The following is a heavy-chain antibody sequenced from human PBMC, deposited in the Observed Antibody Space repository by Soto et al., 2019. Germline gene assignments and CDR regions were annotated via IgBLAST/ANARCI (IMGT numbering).Heavy chain of an antibody. CDR3: ARDGERDTGLNFYYYLHGMDA. Sequence: QVQLVQSGGEVRKPGASVKVSCKASGYTFTTYGISWVRQAPGQGLEWMGWISPYNGTTKYAEKFQGEMTMTPDTATSTAYIDLRSLRSDDTAVYYCARDGERDTGLNFYYYLHGMDAWGQGTRVTVSS. CDR1: GYTFTTYG. CDR2: ISPYNGTT. J-gene: IGHJ6*02. D-gene: IGHD1-1*01. V-gene: IGHV1-18*04.